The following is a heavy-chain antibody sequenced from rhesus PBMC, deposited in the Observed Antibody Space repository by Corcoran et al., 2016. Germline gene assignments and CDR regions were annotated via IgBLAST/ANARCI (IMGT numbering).Heavy chain of an antibody. J-gene: IGHJ6*01. V-gene: IGHV4-169*02. CDR1: GGSISSSY. Sequence: QLQLQESGPGLVKPSETLSVTCAVSGGSISSSYWSWIRQAPGKGLEWIGYIYGSGTSTNYNPSLKRRVTLSVGTSKNQLSLKLSSVTTADTAVYYCTRDGGYYGLDSWGQGVVVTVSS. CDR3: TRDGGYYGLDS. D-gene: IGHD3-34*01. CDR2: IYGSGTST.